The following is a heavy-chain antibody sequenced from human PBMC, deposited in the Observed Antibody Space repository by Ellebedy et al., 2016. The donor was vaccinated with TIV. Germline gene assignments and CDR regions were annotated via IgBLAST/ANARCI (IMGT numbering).Heavy chain of an antibody. V-gene: IGHV3-21*01. Sequence: GESLKISCAASGFTFSSYSMNWVRQAPGKGLEWVSSISSSSSYIYYADSVKGRFTISRDNAKNTLYLQMNSLRAEDTAVYYCARDLGYSYEYYFDYWGQGTLVTVSS. CDR3: ARDLGYSYEYYFDY. CDR1: GFTFSSYS. J-gene: IGHJ4*02. CDR2: ISSSSSYI. D-gene: IGHD5-18*01.